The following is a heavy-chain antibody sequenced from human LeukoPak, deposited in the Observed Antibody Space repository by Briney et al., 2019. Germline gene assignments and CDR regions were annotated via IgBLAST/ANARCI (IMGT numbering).Heavy chain of an antibody. D-gene: IGHD2-2*01. Sequence: SETLSLTCTVSGGSISSYYWSWIRQPPGKGLEWIGYIYYSGSTNYNPSLKSRVTISVDASKNQFSLKLSSVTAADTAVYYCARGWSQWYQLLSGWNWFDPWGQGTLVTVSS. CDR3: ARGWSQWYQLLSGWNWFDP. V-gene: IGHV4-59*01. CDR1: GGSISSYY. CDR2: IYYSGST. J-gene: IGHJ5*02.